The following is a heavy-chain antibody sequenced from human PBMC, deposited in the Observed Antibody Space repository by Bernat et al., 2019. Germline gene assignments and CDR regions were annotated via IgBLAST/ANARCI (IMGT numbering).Heavy chain of an antibody. CDR3: ARASRPGGSCIDY. CDR2: IWYDGSNK. V-gene: IGHV3-33*01. Sequence: QVQLVESGGGVVQPGRSLRLSCAASGFTFSSYGMPWVRQAPGKGLEWVAVIWYDGSNKYYADSVKGRFTISRDNSKNTLYLQMNSLRAEDAAVDYCARASRPGGSCIDYWGQGTLVTVSS. J-gene: IGHJ4*02. CDR1: GFTFSSYG. D-gene: IGHD1-26*01.